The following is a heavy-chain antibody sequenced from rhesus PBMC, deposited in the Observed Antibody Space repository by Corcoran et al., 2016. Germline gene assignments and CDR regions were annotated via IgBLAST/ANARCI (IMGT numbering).Heavy chain of an antibody. CDR2: INGHTDSP. D-gene: IGHD2-15*01. Sequence: VQLQESGPGLVKPSETLSLTCAVSGASVSENYYWNWVRQPPGKGLEWIGNINGHTDSPYSTPSPRRRFAMSQDTATNPFFLNLNSVTAVGTAVYYCAATYCSGSYCSSFSPYFEFWGQGALVTVSS. CDR1: GASVSENYY. J-gene: IGHJ1*01. V-gene: IGHV4S9*01. CDR3: AATYCSGSYCSSFSPYFEF.